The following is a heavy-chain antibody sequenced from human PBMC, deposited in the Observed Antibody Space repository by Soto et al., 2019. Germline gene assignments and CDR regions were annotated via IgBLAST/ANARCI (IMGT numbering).Heavy chain of an antibody. CDR3: ASRDSANSSGYYYPGYFNY. CDR1: GGTFSSYA. Sequence: ASVKVSCQASGGTFSSYAISWVRQAPGQGLEWMGGIIPIFGTANYAQKFQGRVTITADESTSTAYMELSSLRSEDTAVYYCASRDSANSSGYYYPGYFNYWGQGTLVTVSS. V-gene: IGHV1-69*13. J-gene: IGHJ4*02. CDR2: IIPIFGTA. D-gene: IGHD3-22*01.